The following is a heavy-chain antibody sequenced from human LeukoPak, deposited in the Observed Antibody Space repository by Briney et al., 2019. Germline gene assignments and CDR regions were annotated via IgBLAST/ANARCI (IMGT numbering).Heavy chain of an antibody. CDR1: GGSFSGNY. Sequence: SETLSLTCAVYGGSFSGNYWSWIRQPPGKGLEWIGEIYHSGSTNYNPSLKSRVTISVDKSKNQFSLKLSSVTAADTAVYYCATTTGWLDAFDIWGQGTMVTVSS. CDR3: ATTTGWLDAFDI. J-gene: IGHJ3*02. CDR2: IYHSGST. V-gene: IGHV4-34*01. D-gene: IGHD5-12*01.